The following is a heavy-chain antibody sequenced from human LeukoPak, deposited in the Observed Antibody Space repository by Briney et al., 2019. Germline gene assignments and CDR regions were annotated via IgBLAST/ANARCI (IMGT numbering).Heavy chain of an antibody. Sequence: GRSLRLSCAASGFTFSSYGMHWVRQAPGKGLEWVAVIWYDGSNKYYADSVKGRFTISRDNSKNTLYLQMNSLRAEDTAVYYCARDGAYNSSWYSTDPTSNWFDPWGQGTLVTVSS. CDR1: GFTFSSYG. V-gene: IGHV3-33*01. J-gene: IGHJ5*02. D-gene: IGHD6-13*01. CDR3: ARDGAYNSSWYSTDPTSNWFDP. CDR2: IWYDGSNK.